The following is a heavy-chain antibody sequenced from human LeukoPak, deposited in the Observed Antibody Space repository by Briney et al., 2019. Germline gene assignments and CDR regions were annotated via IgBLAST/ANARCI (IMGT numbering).Heavy chain of an antibody. J-gene: IGHJ4*02. CDR2: IYHSGST. Sequence: SETLSLTCAVSGGSISSSNWWSWVRQPPGKGLEWIGEIYHSGSTYYNPSLKSRVTISVDTSKNQFSLKLSSVTAADTAVYYCARGPGIAVADYWGQGTLVTVSS. CDR1: GGSISSSNW. D-gene: IGHD6-19*01. CDR3: ARGPGIAVADY. V-gene: IGHV4-4*02.